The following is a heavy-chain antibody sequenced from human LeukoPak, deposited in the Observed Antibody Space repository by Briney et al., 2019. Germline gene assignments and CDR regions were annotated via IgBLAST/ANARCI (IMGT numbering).Heavy chain of an antibody. D-gene: IGHD1-26*01. Sequence: SQTLSLTCTVSGGSISSGDYYWSWIRQPPGKGLEWIGYIYYSGSTYYNPSLKSRVTKSVDTSKNQFSLKLSSVTAADTAVYYCARGGSYYYFDYWGQGTLVTVSS. CDR3: ARGGSYYYFDY. CDR2: IYYSGST. CDR1: GGSISSGDYY. J-gene: IGHJ4*02. V-gene: IGHV4-30-4*08.